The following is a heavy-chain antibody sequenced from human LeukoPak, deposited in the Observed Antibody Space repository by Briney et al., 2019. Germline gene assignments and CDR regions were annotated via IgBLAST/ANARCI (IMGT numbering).Heavy chain of an antibody. J-gene: IGHJ5*02. D-gene: IGHD3-10*01. CDR3: AREGWFGELLNWFDP. V-gene: IGHV3-21*01. Sequence: GGSLRLSGAASGFTFSSYSMNWVRQAPGKGLEWVSSISSSSSYIYYADSVKGRFTISRDNAKNSLYLQMNSLRAEDTAVYYCAREGWFGELLNWFDPWGQGTLVTVSS. CDR2: ISSSSSYI. CDR1: GFTFSSYS.